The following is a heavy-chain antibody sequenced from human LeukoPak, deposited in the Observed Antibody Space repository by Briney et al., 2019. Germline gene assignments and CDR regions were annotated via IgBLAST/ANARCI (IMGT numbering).Heavy chain of an antibody. CDR2: IYYSGST. J-gene: IGHJ5*02. D-gene: IGHD6-13*01. CDR3: ARDHSSSWYFWFDP. Sequence: PSETLSLTCAVYGGAFSGYYWSWIRQPPGKGLEWIGYIYYSGSTNYNPSLKSRVTISVDTSKNQFSLKLSSVTAADTAVYYCARDHSSSWYFWFDPWGQGTLVTVSA. CDR1: GGAFSGYY. V-gene: IGHV4-59*01.